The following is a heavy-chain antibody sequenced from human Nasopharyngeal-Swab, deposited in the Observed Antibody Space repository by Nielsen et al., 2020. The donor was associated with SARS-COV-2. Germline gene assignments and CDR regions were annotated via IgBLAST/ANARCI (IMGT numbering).Heavy chain of an antibody. CDR1: GFTFNSYV. J-gene: IGHJ4*02. Sequence: GGSLRLSCAASGFTFNSYVMIWVRQAPGEGLEWVSYITVSGDATNYAESVKGRFTISRDNSKNLLYLQMNSLRFEDTATYYCAPDPNWGLGYWGRGTLVTVSS. D-gene: IGHD7-27*01. V-gene: IGHV3-23*01. CDR3: APDPNWGLGY. CDR2: ITVSGDAT.